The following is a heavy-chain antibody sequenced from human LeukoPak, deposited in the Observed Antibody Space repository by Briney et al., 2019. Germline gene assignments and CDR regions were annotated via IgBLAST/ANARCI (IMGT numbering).Heavy chain of an antibody. CDR3: ANLNDIFDI. D-gene: IGHD1-1*01. J-gene: IGHJ3*02. Sequence: GGSRRLSCAASGFAISSYWMHWVRQAPGKELVWVSRINSDGSSTSYADSVKGRFTISRDNAKNTLYLQMDSLRAEDTAVYCRANLNDIFDIWGQGTMVTVSS. V-gene: IGHV3-74*01. CDR2: INSDGSST. CDR1: GFAISSYW.